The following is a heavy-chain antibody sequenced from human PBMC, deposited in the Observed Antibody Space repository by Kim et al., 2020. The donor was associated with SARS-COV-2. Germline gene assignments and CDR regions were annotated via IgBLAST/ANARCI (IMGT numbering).Heavy chain of an antibody. CDR3: ARGAAAALSYYYYGMDV. CDR2: INHSGST. Sequence: SETLSLTCAVYGGSFSGYYWSWIRQPPGKGLEWIGEINHSGSTNYNPSLKSRVTISVDTSKNQFSLKLSSVTAADTAVYYCARGAAAALSYYYYGMDVWGQGTTVTVSS. J-gene: IGHJ6*02. D-gene: IGHD6-13*01. CDR1: GGSFSGYY. V-gene: IGHV4-34*01.